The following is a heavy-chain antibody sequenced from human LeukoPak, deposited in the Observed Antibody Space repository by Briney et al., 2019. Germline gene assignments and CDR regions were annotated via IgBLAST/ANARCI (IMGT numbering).Heavy chain of an antibody. J-gene: IGHJ5*02. Sequence: GGSLRLSCAASGFTFSNYWMHWVRQAPGKGLVWVSRINSDGSTTTYADSVKGRFTISRDNAKNTLYLQMNSLRAEDTAVYYCAREPANPAFDPWGQGTLVTVSS. CDR1: GFTFSNYW. CDR3: AREPANPAFDP. D-gene: IGHD2-2*01. V-gene: IGHV3-74*01. CDR2: INSDGSTT.